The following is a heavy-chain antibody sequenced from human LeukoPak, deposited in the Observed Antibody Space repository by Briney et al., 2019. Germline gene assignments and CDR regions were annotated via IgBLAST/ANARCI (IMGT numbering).Heavy chain of an antibody. CDR3: ARALARDVYNINWFDP. Sequence: GASVKVSCKASGYTFTGYYMHWVRQAPGQGLEWMGWISAYNGYTNYAQNLQGRVTMTTDTSTSTAYMELTSLRSDDTAVYYCARALARDVYNINWFDPWGQGTLVTVSS. CDR1: GYTFTGYY. CDR2: ISAYNGYT. D-gene: IGHD5-24*01. J-gene: IGHJ5*02. V-gene: IGHV1-18*04.